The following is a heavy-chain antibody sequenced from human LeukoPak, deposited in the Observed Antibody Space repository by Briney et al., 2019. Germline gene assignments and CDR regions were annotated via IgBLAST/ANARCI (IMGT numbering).Heavy chain of an antibody. CDR2: IYYSGTT. Sequence: SETLSLTCTVSGGSISSGDYYWSWIRQPPGKGLEWIGYIYYSGTTYYSPSLKSRVTISVDTSKNQFSLKLTSVSAADTAVYYCARGGKVDYFDYWGQGTLVTVSS. J-gene: IGHJ4*02. V-gene: IGHV4-30-4*01. CDR3: ARGGKVDYFDY. CDR1: GGSISSGDYY. D-gene: IGHD3-16*01.